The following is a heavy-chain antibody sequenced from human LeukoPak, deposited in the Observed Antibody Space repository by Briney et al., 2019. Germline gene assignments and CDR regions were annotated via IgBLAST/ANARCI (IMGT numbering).Heavy chain of an antibody. CDR3: ARARASGRSGFDY. D-gene: IGHD2-15*01. CDR1: GFTFSSYA. J-gene: IGHJ4*02. CDR2: ISYDGSNK. V-gene: IGHV3-30*04. Sequence: GGSLRLSCAASGFTFSSYAMHWVRQAPGKGLEWVAAISYDGSNKYYADSVKGRFTISRDNSKNTLYLQMNSLRAEDTAVYYCARARASGRSGFDYWGQGTLVTVSS.